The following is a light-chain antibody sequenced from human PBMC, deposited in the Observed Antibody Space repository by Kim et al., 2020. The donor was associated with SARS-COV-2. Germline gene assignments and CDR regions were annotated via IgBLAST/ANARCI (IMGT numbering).Light chain of an antibody. V-gene: IGLV3-19*01. CDR3: NSRHSSAKDVL. CDR2: GKN. CDR1: SLRSYY. J-gene: IGLJ2*01. Sequence: SSELTQDPAVSVALGQTVRITCQGDSLRSYYATWYQQKPGQAPVLVIYGKNNRPSGIPDRFSGSTSGDTASLTITGAQAEDEADYYCNSRHSSAKDVLFG.